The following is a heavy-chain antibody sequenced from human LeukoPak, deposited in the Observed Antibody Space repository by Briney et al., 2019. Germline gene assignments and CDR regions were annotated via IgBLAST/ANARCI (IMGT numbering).Heavy chain of an antibody. CDR1: GFTFSSYS. D-gene: IGHD4-17*01. J-gene: IGHJ6*02. CDR2: ISSSSSYI. Sequence: PGGSLRLSCAASGFTFSSYSMNWVRQAPGKGLEWVSSISSSSSYIYYADSVKGRFTISRDNAKNSLYLQMNSLRAEDTAVYYCARVMTFYGDYLSHRHPYGMDVWGQGTTVTVSS. CDR3: ARVMTFYGDYLSHRHPYGMDV. V-gene: IGHV3-21*01.